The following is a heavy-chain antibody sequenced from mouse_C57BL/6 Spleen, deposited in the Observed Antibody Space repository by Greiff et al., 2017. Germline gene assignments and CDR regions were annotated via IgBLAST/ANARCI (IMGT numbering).Heavy chain of an antibody. D-gene: IGHD1-1*01. V-gene: IGHV5-17*01. CDR1: GFTFSDYG. Sequence: EVQRVESGGGLVKPGGSLKLSCAASGFTFSDYGMHWVRQAPEKGLEWVAYISSGSSTIYYADTVKGRFTISRDNAKNTLFLQMTSLRSEDTAMYYCARWGYGSSYWYFDVWGTGTTVTVSS. J-gene: IGHJ1*03. CDR2: ISSGSSTI. CDR3: ARWGYGSSYWYFDV.